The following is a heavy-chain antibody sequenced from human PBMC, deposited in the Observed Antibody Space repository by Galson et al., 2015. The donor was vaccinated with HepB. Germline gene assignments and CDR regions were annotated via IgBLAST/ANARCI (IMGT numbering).Heavy chain of an antibody. CDR3: ARGDYYYGMDV. J-gene: IGHJ6*02. CDR2: INPNSGGT. Sequence: SVKVSCKASGYTFTGYYMHWVRQAPGQGLEWMGWINPNSGGTNHAQKFQGRVTMTRDTSISTAYMELSRLTSDDTAVYYCARGDYYYGMDVWGQGTTVTVS. CDR1: GYTFTGYY. V-gene: IGHV1-2*02.